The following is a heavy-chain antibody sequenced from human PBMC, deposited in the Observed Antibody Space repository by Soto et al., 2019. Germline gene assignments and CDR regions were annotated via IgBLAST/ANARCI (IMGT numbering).Heavy chain of an antibody. J-gene: IGHJ4*02. CDR1: GFSFSSYW. CDR3: ARGGGYSDYVRGFDY. V-gene: IGHV3-74*01. Sequence: PGGSLRLSCAASGFSFSSYWMHWVRQAPGKGLVWVSRINSDGSSTTYADSVKGRFTISRDNAKNTLYLQMNSLRAEDTAVYYCARGGGYSDYVRGFDYWGQGTLVTVSS. D-gene: IGHD5-12*01. CDR2: INSDGSST.